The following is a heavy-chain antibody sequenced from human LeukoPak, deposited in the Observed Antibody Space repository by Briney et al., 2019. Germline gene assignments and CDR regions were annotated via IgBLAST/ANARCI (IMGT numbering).Heavy chain of an antibody. J-gene: IGHJ4*02. CDR2: ISSDGYNT. V-gene: IGHV3-64*01. CDR3: ARVGGDYFDY. Sequence: GGSLRLSCAASGFTLRRYSMHWIRKAPGKGLEFVSAISSDGYNTYYANSVKGRFTISRDNSKNTLYLQMGSLRPEDMALYYCARVGGDYFDYWSQGTLVTVSS. CDR1: GFTLRRYS. D-gene: IGHD3-10*01.